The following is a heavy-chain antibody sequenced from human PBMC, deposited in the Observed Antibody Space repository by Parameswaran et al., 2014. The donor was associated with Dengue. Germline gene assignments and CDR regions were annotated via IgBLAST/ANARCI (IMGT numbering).Heavy chain of an antibody. D-gene: IGHD5-24*01. CDR2: IIPIFGTA. J-gene: IGHJ4*02. V-gene: IGHV1-69*01. CDR3: AREGREEMATITPFDY. Sequence: WVRQAPGQGLEWMGGIIPIFGTANYAQKFQGRVTITADESTSTAYMELSSLRSEDTAVYYCAREGREEMATITPFDYWGQGTLVTVSS.